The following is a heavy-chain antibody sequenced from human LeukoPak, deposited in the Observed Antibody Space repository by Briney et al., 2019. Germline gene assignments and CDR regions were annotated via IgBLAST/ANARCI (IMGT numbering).Heavy chain of an antibody. D-gene: IGHD4-23*01. J-gene: IGHJ4*02. V-gene: IGHV1-2*02. CDR1: GYTFTGYF. Sequence: ASVKVSCKASGYTFTGYFIHWVRQAPGQGLEWMGWINPNSGGADYAQKFQGRVTMTRDTSISTAYMELSRLRSDDTAVYYCAISDYGGKSPPLDYWGQGTLVTVSS. CDR2: INPNSGGA. CDR3: AISDYGGKSPPLDY.